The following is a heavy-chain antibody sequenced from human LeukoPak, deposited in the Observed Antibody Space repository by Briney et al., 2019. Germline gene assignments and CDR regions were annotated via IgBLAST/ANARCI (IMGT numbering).Heavy chain of an antibody. CDR2: IYYSGST. Sequence: SETLSLTCTVSGGSISSYYWSWIRQPPGKGLEWIGHIYYSGSTYYNPSLKSRVTISVDTSKNQFSLKLSSVTAADTAVYYCAREAGQASPPDYWGQGTLVTVSS. CDR1: GGSISSYY. CDR3: AREAGQASPPDY. J-gene: IGHJ4*02. V-gene: IGHV4-4*08. D-gene: IGHD2-2*01.